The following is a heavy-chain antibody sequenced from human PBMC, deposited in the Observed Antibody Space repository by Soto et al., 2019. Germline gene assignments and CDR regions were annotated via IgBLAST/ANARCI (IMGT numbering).Heavy chain of an antibody. D-gene: IGHD1-26*01. V-gene: IGHV4-30-4*01. CDR1: GGSINNNGYF. CDR3: ARGPSGDKVDY. Sequence: QVQLQESGPGVVEPSQTLSLTCTVSGGSINNNGYFWSWIRQPPGSGLEWIGHIYNSGSTSSNPSLKRRLTTSVDSSKNQFSLTLSSVTAADTAVYYCARGPSGDKVDYWGQGTLVTVSS. J-gene: IGHJ4*02. CDR2: IYNSGST.